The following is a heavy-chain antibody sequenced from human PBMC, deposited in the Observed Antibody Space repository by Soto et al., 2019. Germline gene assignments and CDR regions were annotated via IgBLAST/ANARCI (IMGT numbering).Heavy chain of an antibody. Sequence: EVQLVESGGGLVKPRESLRLSCEASGFTFSRVRMNWVRQVPGKGLEWVASISSGSSDTWYADSVKGRFIISRDNAQNSLFLQMNTLRPEDTAMYYCARVAYWGPGTQVTVSS. CDR1: GFTFSRVR. V-gene: IGHV3-21*02. CDR2: ISSGSSDT. CDR3: ARVAY. J-gene: IGHJ4*02.